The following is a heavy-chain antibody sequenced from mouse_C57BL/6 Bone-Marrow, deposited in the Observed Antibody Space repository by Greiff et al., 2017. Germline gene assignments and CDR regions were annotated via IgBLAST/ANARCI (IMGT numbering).Heavy chain of an antibody. J-gene: IGHJ2*01. Sequence: QVQLQQPGAELVRPGSSVKLSCKASGYTFTSYWMHWVKQRPIQGLEWIGNIDPSDSETHSNQKFKDKATLTVDKSSSTAYMQLSSLTSEDSAVYSCARWRYYCDYWGQGTTLTVSS. CDR2: IDPSDSET. CDR1: GYTFTSYW. CDR3: ARWRYYCDY. V-gene: IGHV1-52*01.